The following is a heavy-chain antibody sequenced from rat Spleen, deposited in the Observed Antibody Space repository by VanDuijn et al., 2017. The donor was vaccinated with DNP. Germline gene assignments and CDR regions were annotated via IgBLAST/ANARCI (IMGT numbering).Heavy chain of an antibody. J-gene: IGHJ2*01. CDR2: ISPSGGST. CDR1: GFTFSNYD. V-gene: IGHV5-25*01. D-gene: IGHD4-3*01. CDR3: VRWNSGHFDY. Sequence: EVQLVESGGGLVQPGRSLKLSCAASGFTFSNYDMAWVRQAPTKGLEWVASISPSGGSTYYRDSVKTRFTVSRDNVKSTLYLQMNSLRSEDMATYYCVRWNSGHFDYWGQGVMVTVSS.